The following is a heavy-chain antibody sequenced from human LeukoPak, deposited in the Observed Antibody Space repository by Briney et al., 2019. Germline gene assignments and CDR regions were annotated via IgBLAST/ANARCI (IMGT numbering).Heavy chain of an antibody. CDR3: AKERSDYDFWSGYTPDAFDI. J-gene: IGHJ3*02. Sequence: GGSLRLSCAASGFTLRSYARSGLRKAPGGGLEWVTAISGGGGSTYYADSVKGRFTISRDDSKNTLYLQMNSLRAEDTAVYYCAKERSDYDFWSGYTPDAFDIWGQGTMVTVSS. CDR2: ISGGGGST. CDR1: GFTLRSYA. D-gene: IGHD3-3*01. V-gene: IGHV3-23*01.